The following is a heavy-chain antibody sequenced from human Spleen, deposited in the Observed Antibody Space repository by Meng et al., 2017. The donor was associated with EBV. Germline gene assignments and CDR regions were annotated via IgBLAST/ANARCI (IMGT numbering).Heavy chain of an antibody. D-gene: IGHD6-25*01. CDR1: GFMFDDYD. Sequence: LVESGGGVVRPGGSLRLSCATSGFMFDDYDMNWVRQVPGKGLEWVSRINWSGATTDYAPSVKGRFTVSRDNAKKSLYLQMNNLRAEDTAFYHCARGSREAAAGLIDYWGQGTLVTVSS. V-gene: IGHV3-20*01. CDR3: ARGSREAAAGLIDY. J-gene: IGHJ4*02. CDR2: INWSGATT.